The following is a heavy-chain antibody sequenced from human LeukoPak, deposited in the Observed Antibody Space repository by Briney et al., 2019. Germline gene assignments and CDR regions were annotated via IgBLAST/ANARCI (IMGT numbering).Heavy chain of an antibody. V-gene: IGHV1-69*06. D-gene: IGHD3-10*01. Sequence: SVKVSCKASGYTFTSYGISWVRQAPGQGLEWMGGIIPIFGTANYAQKFQGRVTITADKSTSTAYMELSSLRSEDTAVYYCASSRQWFGELFDYYYYMDVWGKGTTVTVSS. CDR1: GYTFTSYG. CDR3: ASSRQWFGELFDYYYYMDV. J-gene: IGHJ6*03. CDR2: IIPIFGTA.